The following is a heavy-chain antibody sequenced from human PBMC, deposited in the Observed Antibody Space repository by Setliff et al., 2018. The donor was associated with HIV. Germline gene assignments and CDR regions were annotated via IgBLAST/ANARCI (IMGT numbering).Heavy chain of an antibody. Sequence: ASVKVSCKASGYTFTSYGISWVRQAPGQGLEWMGWISAYNGNTNYAQKLQGRVTMTTDTSTSTAYMELRSLRSDDTAVYYCARSSGSCYDSDEYFQHWGQGTLVTVSS. V-gene: IGHV1-18*01. CDR1: GYTFTSYG. CDR2: ISAYNGNT. D-gene: IGHD1-26*01. CDR3: ARSSGSCYDSDEYFQH. J-gene: IGHJ1*01.